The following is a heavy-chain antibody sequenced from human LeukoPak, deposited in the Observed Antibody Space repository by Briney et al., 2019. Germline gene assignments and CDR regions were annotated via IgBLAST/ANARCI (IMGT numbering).Heavy chain of an antibody. CDR1: RYTLTGYY. CDR3: ARLSTIVVVINEWDAFDI. Sequence: VSVKVSCKASRYTLTGYYMHWVRQAPGQGLEWMGRINPNSGGTNYAQKFQGRVTMTRDTSISTAYMELSRLRSDDTAVYYCARLSTIVVVINEWDAFDIWGQGTMVTVSS. CDR2: INPNSGGT. V-gene: IGHV1-2*06. D-gene: IGHD3-22*01. J-gene: IGHJ3*02.